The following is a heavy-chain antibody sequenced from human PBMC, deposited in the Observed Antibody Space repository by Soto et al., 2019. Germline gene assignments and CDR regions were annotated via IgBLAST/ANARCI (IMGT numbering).Heavy chain of an antibody. Sequence: GGSLRLSCAASGFAFSSYAMSWVRQAPGKGLEWVSAISGSGGSTYYAAPVKGRFTISRDNSKNTLYLQMNSLRAEDTAVYYCALRIAAALRHAFHIWGQGTMVTVSS. V-gene: IGHV3-23*01. CDR1: GFAFSSYA. CDR2: ISGSGGST. D-gene: IGHD6-13*01. CDR3: ALRIAAALRHAFHI. J-gene: IGHJ3*02.